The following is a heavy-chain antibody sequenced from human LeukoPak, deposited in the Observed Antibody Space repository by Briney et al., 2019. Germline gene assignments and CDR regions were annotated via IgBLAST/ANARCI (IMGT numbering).Heavy chain of an antibody. CDR2: INHSGST. V-gene: IGHV4-34*01. J-gene: IGHJ4*03. CDR1: GVSFSGYY. CDR3: ARGGRWYSSGAGYFDY. D-gene: IGHD6-19*01. Sequence: SETLSLTCAVYGVSFSGYYWSWIRQPPGKGLEWIGEINHSGSTNYNPSLKSRVTISVDTSKNQFSLKLSSVTAADTAVYYCARGGRWYSSGAGYFDYWGQGTLVTVSS.